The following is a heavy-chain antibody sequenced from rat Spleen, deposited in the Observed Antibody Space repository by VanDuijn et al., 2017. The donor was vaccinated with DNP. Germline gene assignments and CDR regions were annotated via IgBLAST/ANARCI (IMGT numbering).Heavy chain of an antibody. V-gene: IGHV5-46*01. D-gene: IGHD5-1*01. Sequence: EVQLVESGGGLVQPGRSMKLSCAASGFTFSSFPVAWVRQAPTMGLEWVAAISTSGGSIYYRDSVKGRFTISRDNAKNTLYLQMNSLRSEDTATYYCVRVNWVPDYWGQGVVVTVSS. CDR3: VRVNWVPDY. CDR2: ISTSGGSI. CDR1: GFTFSSFP. J-gene: IGHJ2*01.